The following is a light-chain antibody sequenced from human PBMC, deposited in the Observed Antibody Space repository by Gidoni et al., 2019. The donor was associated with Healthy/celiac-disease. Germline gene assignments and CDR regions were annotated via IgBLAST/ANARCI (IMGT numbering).Light chain of an antibody. V-gene: IGLV1-40*01. CDR1: SSNIGAGYD. CDR2: ANS. J-gene: IGLJ3*02. CDR3: QSYDNSLSGWV. Sequence: QSVLTQPPSVSGSPGQRVTIPCTGSSSNIGAGYDVPWYQHLPGTAPKLLIYANSNRPSGVPDRFSGSKSGTSASLAITGLQAEDEADYYCQSYDNSLSGWVFGGGTKLTAL.